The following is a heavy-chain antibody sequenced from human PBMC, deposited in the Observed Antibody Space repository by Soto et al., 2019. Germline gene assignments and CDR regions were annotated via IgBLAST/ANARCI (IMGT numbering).Heavy chain of an antibody. D-gene: IGHD3-22*01. V-gene: IGHV3-30*18. CDR1: GFTFSSYG. CDR3: AKALLPIVVRHHFDY. CDR2: ISYDGSNK. Sequence: GGSLRLSCAASGFTFSSYGMHWVRQAPGKGLEWVAVISYDGSNKNYADSVKGRFTISRDNSKNTLYLQMNSLRAEDTAIYYCAKALLPIVVRHHFDYWGQGTLVTVS. J-gene: IGHJ4*02.